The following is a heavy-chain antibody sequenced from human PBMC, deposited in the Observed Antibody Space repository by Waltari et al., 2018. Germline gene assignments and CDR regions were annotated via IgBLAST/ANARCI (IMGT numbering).Heavy chain of an antibody. CDR2: ISGSGGST. V-gene: IGHV3-23*01. CDR3: AKCEEWLVPAAFDY. D-gene: IGHD6-19*01. Sequence: EVQLLESGGGLVQPGGSLRLSCAASGFTFSSYAMSWVRQAPGKGLEGVSAISGSGGSTYHADSVKGRFTISRDKSKNTLYLQMNSLRAEDTAVYYWAKCEEWLVPAAFDYWGQGTLVTVSS. CDR1: GFTFSSYA. J-gene: IGHJ4*02.